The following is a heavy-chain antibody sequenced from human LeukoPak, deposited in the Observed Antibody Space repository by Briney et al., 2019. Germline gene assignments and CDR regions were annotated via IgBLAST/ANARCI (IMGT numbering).Heavy chain of an antibody. CDR1: GGSISSRGYY. Sequence: SETLSLTCTVSGGSISSRGYYWGWIRQPPGKGLEWIGSNYYSGSTYYNPSLKSRVTISVDTSKNQFSLNLRSVTAADTAIYYCARGVPYSSGHGDFDYWGQGTLVTVSS. CDR3: ARGVPYSSGHGDFDY. V-gene: IGHV4-39*01. CDR2: NYYSGST. J-gene: IGHJ4*02. D-gene: IGHD6-19*01.